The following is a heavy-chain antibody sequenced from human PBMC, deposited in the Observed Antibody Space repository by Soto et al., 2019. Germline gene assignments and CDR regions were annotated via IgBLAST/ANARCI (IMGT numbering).Heavy chain of an antibody. D-gene: IGHD3-10*01. CDR2: IIPLFGAP. CDR3: AKARGESPMVQDDFFDY. V-gene: IGHV1-69*01. Sequence: QVQLVQSGAEVKKPGSSVKVSCKASGGTFNNDAISWVRQAPGQRLEWMGGIIPLFGAPNYAPDFQGRVTITADESTTTVYMELSSLTSEDTAMYFCAKARGESPMVQDDFFDYWGQGTLVSVAS. CDR1: GGTFNNDA. J-gene: IGHJ4*02.